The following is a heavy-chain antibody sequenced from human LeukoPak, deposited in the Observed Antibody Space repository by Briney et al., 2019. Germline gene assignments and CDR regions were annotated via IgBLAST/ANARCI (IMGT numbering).Heavy chain of an antibody. V-gene: IGHV4-34*01. D-gene: IGHD4-23*01. CDR3: ARGDGGRPDY. Sequence: PSETLSLTCAVYGGSFSGYYWSWIRQPPGKGLEWIGEINHSGSTNYNPSLKSRATISVDTSKNQFSLKLSSVTAADTAVYYCARGDGGRPDYWGQGTLVTVSS. J-gene: IGHJ4*02. CDR1: GGSFSGYY. CDR2: INHSGST.